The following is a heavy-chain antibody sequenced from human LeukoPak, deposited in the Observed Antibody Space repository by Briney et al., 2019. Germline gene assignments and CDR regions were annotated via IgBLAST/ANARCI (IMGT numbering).Heavy chain of an antibody. CDR1: GFTFSSYA. J-gene: IGHJ4*02. Sequence: GGSLRLSCAASGFTFSSYAMSWVRQAPGKGLEWVSAISGSGGSTYYADSVKGRLTISRDNSKNTLYLQMNSLRAEDTAVYYCARDPFYDSSVYVDYWVQGTLVTVSS. CDR3: ARDPFYDSSVYVDY. CDR2: ISGSGGST. D-gene: IGHD3-22*01. V-gene: IGHV3-23*01.